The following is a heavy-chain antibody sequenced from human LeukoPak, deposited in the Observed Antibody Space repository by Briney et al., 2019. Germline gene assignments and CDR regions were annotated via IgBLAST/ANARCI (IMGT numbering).Heavy chain of an antibody. Sequence: PGGSLRLSCAASGFTFSDYYMSWIRQAPGKGLEWVSYISSSGSTIYYADSVKGRFTISRDNSKNTLYLQMNSLRAEDTAVYYCAKDSAVAGTGFDYWGQGTLVTVSS. D-gene: IGHD6-19*01. CDR2: ISSSGSTI. J-gene: IGHJ4*02. CDR1: GFTFSDYY. V-gene: IGHV3-11*04. CDR3: AKDSAVAGTGFDY.